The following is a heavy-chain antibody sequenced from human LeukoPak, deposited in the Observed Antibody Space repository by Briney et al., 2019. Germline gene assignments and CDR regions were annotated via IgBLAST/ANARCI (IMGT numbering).Heavy chain of an antibody. D-gene: IGHD3-10*01. Sequence: SETLSLTCTISGGSISSYYWSWIRQPPGKGLEWIGYIYSSGSTNYNPSLKSRLTISVDASKNQFSLKLTSVTAADTAVYYCARAYYYGSGSYGLDYWGQGTLVTVSS. CDR1: GGSISSYY. CDR3: ARAYYYGSGSYGLDY. CDR2: IYSSGST. J-gene: IGHJ4*02. V-gene: IGHV4-59*01.